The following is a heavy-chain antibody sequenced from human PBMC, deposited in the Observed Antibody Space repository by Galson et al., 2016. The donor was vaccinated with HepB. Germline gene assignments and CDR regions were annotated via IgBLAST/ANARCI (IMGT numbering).Heavy chain of an antibody. CDR1: GLNFYNYA. D-gene: IGHD6-6*01. CDR3: ATRLVLRGEN. CDR2: ISGNGGTT. Sequence: SLRLSCAASGLNFYNYAMSWVRLAPGKGLEWVSSISGNGGTTYYADSVKGRFTISRDNSKNTLYLQMHGLRAEDTALYYCATRLVLRGENWGQGTLITVSS. V-gene: IGHV3-23*01. J-gene: IGHJ4*02.